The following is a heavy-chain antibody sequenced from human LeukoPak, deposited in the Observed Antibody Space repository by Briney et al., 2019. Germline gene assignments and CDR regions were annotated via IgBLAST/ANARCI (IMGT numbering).Heavy chain of an antibody. D-gene: IGHD6-13*01. Sequence: PGGSLRLSCTVSGFTVSSNSMSWVRQAPGKGLEWVSFIYSDNTHYSDSVKGRFTISRDNSKNTLYLQMNSLRAEDTAVYYCARDVGITVADSFDPWGQGTLVTVSS. V-gene: IGHV3-53*01. J-gene: IGHJ5*02. CDR3: ARDVGITVADSFDP. CDR1: GFTVSSNS. CDR2: IYSDNT.